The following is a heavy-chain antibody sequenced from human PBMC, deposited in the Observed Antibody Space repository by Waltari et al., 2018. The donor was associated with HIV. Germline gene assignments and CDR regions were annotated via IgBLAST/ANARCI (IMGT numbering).Heavy chain of an antibody. CDR2: IRHDDSNR. D-gene: IGHD3-3*01. J-gene: IGHJ4*02. CDR3: GKDSNYFYDSTGYYCDF. Sequence: QVRLVESGGGVVPPGGSLTLSCAASALPFRGYGILRFRQAPGKGLEWVAFIRHDDSNRYYRDSVKGRFTISRDNSKNTVDLQMNNLKAEDTAVYYCGKDSNYFYDSTGYYCDFWGQGTLVTVSS. V-gene: IGHV3-30*02. CDR1: ALPFRGYG.